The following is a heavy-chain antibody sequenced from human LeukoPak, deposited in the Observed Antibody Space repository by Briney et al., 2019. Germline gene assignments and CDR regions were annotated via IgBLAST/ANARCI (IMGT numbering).Heavy chain of an antibody. CDR2: ISYDGSNK. D-gene: IGHD4-11*01. J-gene: IGHJ6*04. Sequence: GGSLRLSCEASGFTFSSYGMHWVRQAPGRGLEGVALISYDGSNKNYADSVKGRFIISRDDSKNTLYLQMSSLRAEDTAVYYCARKQLPLYYFYYGMDVWGRGDTVTVSS. CDR3: ARKQLPLYYFYYGMDV. V-gene: IGHV3-33*05. CDR1: GFTFSSYG.